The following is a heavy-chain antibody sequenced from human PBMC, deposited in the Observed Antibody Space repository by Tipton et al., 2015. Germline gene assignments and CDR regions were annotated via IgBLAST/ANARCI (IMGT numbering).Heavy chain of an antibody. CDR3: ARDRRFYGMDV. D-gene: IGHD3-16*01. J-gene: IGHJ6*02. Sequence: SLRLSCAASGFSVRYTYMTWVRQAPGKGLEWVSVISTDGTTFYADSVKGRFSISRDNSKNTLYLQMNSLRAEDTAVYYCARDRRFYGMDVWGQGTTVTVSS. CDR2: ISTDGTT. CDR1: GFSVRYTY. V-gene: IGHV3-53*01.